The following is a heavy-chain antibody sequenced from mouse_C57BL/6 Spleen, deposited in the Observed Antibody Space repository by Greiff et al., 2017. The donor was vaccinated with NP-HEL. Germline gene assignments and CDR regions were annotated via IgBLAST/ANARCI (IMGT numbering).Heavy chain of an antibody. CDR1: GYTFTSYW. D-gene: IGHD2-4*01. CDR2: IDPNSGGT. V-gene: IGHV1-72*01. CDR3: ARWGITRFFAY. Sequence: VQLQQPGAELVKPGASVKLSCKASGYTFTSYWMHWVKQRPGRGLEWIGRIDPNSGGTKYNEKFKSKATLTVDKPSSTAYMQLSSLTSEDSAVYDCARWGITRFFAYWGQGTLVTVSA. J-gene: IGHJ3*01.